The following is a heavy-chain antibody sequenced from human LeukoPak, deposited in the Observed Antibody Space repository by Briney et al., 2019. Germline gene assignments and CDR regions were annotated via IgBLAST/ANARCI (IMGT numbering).Heavy chain of an antibody. J-gene: IGHJ2*01. CDR1: GFTFSSYA. CDR3: AKDGVRQWLVRYWYFDL. Sequence: GASLRLSCAASGFTFSSYAMSWVRQAPGKGLEWVSAISGSGGSTYYADSVKGRFTISRDNSKNTLYLQMNSLRAEDTAVYYCAKDGVRQWLVRYWYFDLWGRGTLVTVSS. CDR2: ISGSGGST. V-gene: IGHV3-23*01. D-gene: IGHD6-19*01.